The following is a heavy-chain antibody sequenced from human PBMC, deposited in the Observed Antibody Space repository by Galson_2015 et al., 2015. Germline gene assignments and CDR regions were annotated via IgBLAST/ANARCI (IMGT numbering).Heavy chain of an antibody. Sequence: SVKVSCKASGYTFSTFYVHWVRQAPGQGLEWMGMINPGIGSTIHAQKFQDRVTMTIDTSTNTVYMELSSLRYDDTAVYFCARDNALIQGWLRGYFDCWGQGTLVTVSS. D-gene: IGHD3-16*01. CDR2: INPGIGST. J-gene: IGHJ4*02. CDR1: GYTFSTFY. CDR3: ARDNALIQGWLRGYFDC. V-gene: IGHV1-46*01.